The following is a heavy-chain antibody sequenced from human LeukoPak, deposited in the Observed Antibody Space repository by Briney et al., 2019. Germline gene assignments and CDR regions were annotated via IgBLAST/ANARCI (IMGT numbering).Heavy chain of an antibody. D-gene: IGHD3-22*01. J-gene: IGHJ3*02. CDR1: GGSISSDY. Sequence: SETLSLTCTVSGGSISSDYWSWIRQPPGKGLEWIGYIYYSGSTNYNPSLKSRVTISVDTSKNQFSLKLSSVTAADTAVYYCARAPYYYDSSGYYWGSPRDAFDIWGQGTMVTVSS. CDR3: ARAPYYYDSSGYYWGSPRDAFDI. V-gene: IGHV4-59*01. CDR2: IYYSGST.